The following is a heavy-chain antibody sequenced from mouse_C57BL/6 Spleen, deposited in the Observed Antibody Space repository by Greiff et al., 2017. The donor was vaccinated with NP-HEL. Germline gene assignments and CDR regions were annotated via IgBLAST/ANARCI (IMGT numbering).Heavy chain of an antibody. V-gene: IGHV5-17*01. J-gene: IGHJ2*01. D-gene: IGHD1-1*01. CDR2: ISSGSSTI. CDR1: GFTFSDYG. Sequence: DVKLVESGGGLVKPGGSLKLSCAASGFTFSDYGMHWVRQAPEKGLEWVAYISSGSSTIYYADTVKGRFTISRDNAKNTLFLQMTSLRSEDTAMYYCARGYYGRDYFDYWGQGTTLTVSS. CDR3: ARGYYGRDYFDY.